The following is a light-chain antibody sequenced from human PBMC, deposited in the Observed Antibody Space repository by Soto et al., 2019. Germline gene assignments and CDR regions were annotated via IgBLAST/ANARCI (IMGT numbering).Light chain of an antibody. Sequence: EIVLTQSPGTLSLSPGERATLSCRASQSVSSTYLAWYQHKPGQAPRLLIYGASSRATGIPDRFSGSGSGTDVTLTISRLEPEDFVVYYCQYYGSSPWTFGQWTKVEIK. V-gene: IGKV3-20*01. CDR3: QYYGSSPWT. CDR1: QSVSSTY. J-gene: IGKJ1*01. CDR2: GAS.